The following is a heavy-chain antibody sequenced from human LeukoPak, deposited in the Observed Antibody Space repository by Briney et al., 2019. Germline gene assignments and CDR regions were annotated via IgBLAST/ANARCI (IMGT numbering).Heavy chain of an antibody. CDR2: ISSSSSYI. V-gene: IGHV3-21*01. CDR3: ARGGIWCGGDCHDAFDI. J-gene: IGHJ3*02. Sequence: PGGSLRLSCAASGFTFSSYSMNWVRQAPGKGLEWVSSISSSSSYIYYADSVKGRFTISRDNAKNSLYLQMNSLRAEDTAVYYCARGGIWCGGDCHDAFDIWGQGTMVTVSS. D-gene: IGHD2-21*02. CDR1: GFTFSSYS.